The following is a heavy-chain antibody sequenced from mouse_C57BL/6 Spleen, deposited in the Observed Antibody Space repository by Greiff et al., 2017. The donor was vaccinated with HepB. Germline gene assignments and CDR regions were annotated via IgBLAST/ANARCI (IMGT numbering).Heavy chain of an antibody. V-gene: IGHV1-50*01. CDR2: IDPSDSYT. CDR1: GYTFTSYW. D-gene: IGHD1-3*01. CDR3: ARLGDDKAWFAY. Sequence: QVQLQQPGAELVKPGASVKLSCKASGYTFTSYWMQWVKQRPGQGLGWIGEIDPSDSYTNYNQKFKGKATLTVDTSSSTAYMQLSRLTSEDSAVYYGARLGDDKAWFAYWGQGTLVTVSA. J-gene: IGHJ3*01.